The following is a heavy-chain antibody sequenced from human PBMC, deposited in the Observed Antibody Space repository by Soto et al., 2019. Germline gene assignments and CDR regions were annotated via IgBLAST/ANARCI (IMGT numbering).Heavy chain of an antibody. CDR1: GYTLDAYA. V-gene: IGHV3-9*01. D-gene: IGHD4-17*01. CDR2: ISWNSGSI. Sequence: GGSLRLSCAASGYTLDAYAMHWVRQAPGKGLEWVSGISWNSGSIGYADSVKGRFTISRDNAKNSLYLQMNSLRAEDTALYYCAKELYGDYSGPFDYWGQGT. CDR3: AKELYGDYSGPFDY. J-gene: IGHJ4*02.